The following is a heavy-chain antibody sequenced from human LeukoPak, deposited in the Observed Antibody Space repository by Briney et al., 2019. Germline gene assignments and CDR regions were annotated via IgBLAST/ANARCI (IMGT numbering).Heavy chain of an antibody. D-gene: IGHD3-16*01. V-gene: IGHV4-59*01. CDR2: IYYSGST. CDR1: GGSISSYY. Sequence: PSETLSLTCTVSGGSISSYYWSWIRQPPGKGLEWIGYIYYSGSTNYNPSLKSRVTISVDTSKNQFALKLRCENGADTVVYYCERAKGGPGFMDVWGQGTTVTVSS. CDR3: ERAKGGPGFMDV. J-gene: IGHJ6*02.